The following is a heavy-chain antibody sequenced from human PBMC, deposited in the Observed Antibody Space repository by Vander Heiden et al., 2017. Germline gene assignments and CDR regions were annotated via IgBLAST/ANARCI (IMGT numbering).Heavy chain of an antibody. Sequence: VQLVQSGAEVKKPGSSVKVSCKASGATFSSSAISWVRPAPGQGLEWMGGIIPIFGTANYAQKFQGRVTITADESTSTAYMELSSLRSEDTAVYYCASPHYYDSSGYFSLDYWGQGTLVTVSS. CDR2: IIPIFGTA. CDR1: GATFSSSA. CDR3: ASPHYYDSSGYFSLDY. D-gene: IGHD3-22*01. J-gene: IGHJ4*02. V-gene: IGHV1-69*01.